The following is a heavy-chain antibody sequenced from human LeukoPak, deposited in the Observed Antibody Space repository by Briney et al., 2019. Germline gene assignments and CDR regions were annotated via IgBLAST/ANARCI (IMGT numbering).Heavy chain of an antibody. D-gene: IGHD5-24*01. CDR2: MHYDGSYK. V-gene: IGHV3-30*02. Sequence: GGSLRLSCAASGFTFSSYGMHWVRQAPGKGLEWVAFMHYDGSYKSYADSVKGRFTISRDNSKNTLYLQMTTLRAEDTAVYYCARDNSVRDEAWWFSPWGQGTLVTVSS. CDR1: GFTFSSYG. J-gene: IGHJ5*02. CDR3: ARDNSVRDEAWWFSP.